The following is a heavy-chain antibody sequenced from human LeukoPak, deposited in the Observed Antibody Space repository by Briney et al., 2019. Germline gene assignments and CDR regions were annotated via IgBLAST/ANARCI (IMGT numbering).Heavy chain of an antibody. V-gene: IGHV1-2*02. CDR3: ARSQFRTTNSGAWGFQP. CDR1: GGTFSSYA. D-gene: IGHD3-16*01. J-gene: IGHJ1*01. Sequence: ASVKVSCKASGGTFSSYAISWVRQAPGQGLEWMGWINPNSGGTNYAQKFQGRVTMTRDTSISTAYMELSRLRSDDTAVYYCARSQFRTTNSGAWGFQPWGQGTLVTVSS. CDR2: INPNSGGT.